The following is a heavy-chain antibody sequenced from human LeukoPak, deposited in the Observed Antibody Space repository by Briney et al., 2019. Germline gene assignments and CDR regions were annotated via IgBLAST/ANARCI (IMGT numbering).Heavy chain of an antibody. CDR3: ARLQLWFGELYYDY. Sequence: GGTLRLSCAASGFTFSSYGMSWVRQAPGKGLEWVSAISGSGGSTYYADSVKGRFTISNDNSKNTLYLQMNSLRAEDTAVYYCARLQLWFGELYYDYWGQGTLVTVSS. D-gene: IGHD3-10*01. CDR2: ISGSGGST. J-gene: IGHJ4*02. CDR1: GFTFSSYG. V-gene: IGHV3-23*01.